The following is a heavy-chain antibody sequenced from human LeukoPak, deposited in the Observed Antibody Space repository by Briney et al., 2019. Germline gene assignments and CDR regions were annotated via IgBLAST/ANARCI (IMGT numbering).Heavy chain of an antibody. J-gene: IGHJ4*02. CDR3: ATYYDSAGFDFDY. D-gene: IGHD3-22*01. CDR1: GFTFRSYE. V-gene: IGHV3-48*03. CDR2: ISSSGSTM. Sequence: GGSLRLSCAASGFTFRSYEMNWVRQAPGKGLEWVSYISSSGSTMYYADSVKGRFTISRDNVKNSLYLQMNSLRAEDTAVYYCATYYDSAGFDFDYWGQGTLVTVSS.